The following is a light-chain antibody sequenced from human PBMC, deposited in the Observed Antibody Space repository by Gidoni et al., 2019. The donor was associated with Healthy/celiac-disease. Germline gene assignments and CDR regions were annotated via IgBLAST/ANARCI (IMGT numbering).Light chain of an antibody. Sequence: DIQMTQSPSSLSASVGDRVTITCRGSQRISSYLNWYQQKPGKAPKLLFYAASSLQSGVPSRFSGIGFGTDLTLTISILQLEDFSTYYFKQSYSTPWTFGQGTKVEIK. CDR3: KQSYSTPWT. J-gene: IGKJ1*01. CDR1: QRISSY. V-gene: IGKV1-39*01. CDR2: AAS.